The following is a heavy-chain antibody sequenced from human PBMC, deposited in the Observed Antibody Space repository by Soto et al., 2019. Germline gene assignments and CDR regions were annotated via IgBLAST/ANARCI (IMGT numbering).Heavy chain of an antibody. D-gene: IGHD3-10*01. J-gene: IGHJ5*02. CDR1: VGSFSGYY. CDR3: ARTYYYRSGTYFAWFDP. V-gene: IGHV4-34*01. CDR2: IKHSGGT. Sequence: SETLSLTCDVYVGSFSGYYWSWIRQSPGKGLEWIGQIKHSGGTNYNPLLKSRVTISVDTPRNQFSLKLSSVTAADTAVYFCARTYYYRSGTYFAWFDPRGQGTLVTVSS.